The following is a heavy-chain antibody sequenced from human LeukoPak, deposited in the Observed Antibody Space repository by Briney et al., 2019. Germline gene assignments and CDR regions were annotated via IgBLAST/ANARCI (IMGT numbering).Heavy chain of an antibody. CDR2: IYYSGST. CDR3: ASFKTNLFDP. J-gene: IGHJ5*02. Sequence: SETLSLTCTVSGGSISSYYWSWIRQPPGKGLEWIGYIYYSGSTNYNPSLKSRVTISVDTSKNQFSLKLSSVTAADTAVYYCASFKTNLFDPWGQGALVTVSS. CDR1: GGSISSYY. V-gene: IGHV4-59*01.